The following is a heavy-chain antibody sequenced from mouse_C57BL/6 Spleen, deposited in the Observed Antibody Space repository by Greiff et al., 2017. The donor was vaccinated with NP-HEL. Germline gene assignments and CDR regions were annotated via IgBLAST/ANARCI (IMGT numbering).Heavy chain of an antibody. V-gene: IGHV1-54*01. CDR1: GYAFTNYL. J-gene: IGHJ3*01. CDR2: INPGSGGT. CDR3: ARSIYYDYSFAY. Sequence: VKLMESGAELVRPGTSVKVSCKASGYAFTNYLIEWVKQRPGQGLEWIGVINPGSGGTNYNEKFKGKATLTADKSSSTAYMQLSSLTSEDSAVYFCARSIYYDYSFAYWGQGTLVTVSA. D-gene: IGHD2-4*01.